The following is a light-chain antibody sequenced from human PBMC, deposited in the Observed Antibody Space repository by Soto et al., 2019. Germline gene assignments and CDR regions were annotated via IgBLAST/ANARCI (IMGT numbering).Light chain of an antibody. CDR3: QQYDSYSWT. CDR1: QSVSNW. Sequence: DIHMTQSPSTLSSSLGERVTITFLASQSVSNWLAWYQQKPGKAPNLLIYDVSSLESGVPSRFSGSGSGTEFILTISSLQPDDFATYYCQQYDSYSWTFGQGTKVDIK. V-gene: IGKV1-5*01. J-gene: IGKJ1*01. CDR2: DVS.